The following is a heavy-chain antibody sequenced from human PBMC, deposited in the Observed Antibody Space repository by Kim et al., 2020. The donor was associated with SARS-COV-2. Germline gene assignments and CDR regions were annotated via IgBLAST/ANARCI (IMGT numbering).Heavy chain of an antibody. J-gene: IGHJ4*02. Sequence: SETLSLTCTVSGGSISGSSDFWGWIRQPPGKGLEWIGSMYYIGSTYYNPSLKSRVTISIDTSKNQVSLKMTSVTAADTAVYYCAREAEWVGATYWGLGSL. CDR3: AREAEWVGATY. CDR2: MYYIGST. D-gene: IGHD1-26*01. V-gene: IGHV4-39*07. CDR1: GGSISGSSDF.